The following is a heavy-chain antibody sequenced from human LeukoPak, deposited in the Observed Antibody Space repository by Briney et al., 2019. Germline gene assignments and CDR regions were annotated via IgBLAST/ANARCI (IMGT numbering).Heavy chain of an antibody. CDR1: GFTFGDYA. CDR3: TRDRGAYNLYDY. J-gene: IGHJ4*02. D-gene: IGHD1-1*01. V-gene: IGHV3-49*03. Sequence: GGSLRLSCTASGFTFGDYAMSWIRQAPGKGLEWVGFIRSRAYGETADYAASVKGRFTISRDDSKAIAYLQMNSLKTEDTAVYHCTRDRGAYNLYDYWGQGTLVTVSS. CDR2: IRSRAYGETA.